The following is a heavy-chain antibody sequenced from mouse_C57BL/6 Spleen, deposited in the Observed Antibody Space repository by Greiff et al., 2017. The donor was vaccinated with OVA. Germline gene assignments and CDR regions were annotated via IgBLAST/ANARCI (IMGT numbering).Heavy chain of an antibody. Sequence: VKLQQPGAELVKPGASVKMSCKASGYTFTSYWITWVKQRPGQGLEWIGDIYPGSGSTNYNEKFKSKATLTVDTSSSTAYMQLSSLTSEDSAVYYCARFGNYKGDAMDYWGQGTSVTVSS. CDR1: GYTFTSYW. V-gene: IGHV1-55*01. CDR2: IYPGSGST. CDR3: ARFGNYKGDAMDY. D-gene: IGHD2-1*01. J-gene: IGHJ4*01.